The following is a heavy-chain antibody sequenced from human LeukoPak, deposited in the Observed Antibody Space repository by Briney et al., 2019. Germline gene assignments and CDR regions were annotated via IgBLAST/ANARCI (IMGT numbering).Heavy chain of an antibody. CDR1: GYTFTSYY. Sequence: ASVKVFCKASGYTFTSYYMHWVRQAPGQGLEWMGIINPSGGSTSYAQKFQGRVTMTRDTSTSTVYMELSSLRSEDTAVYYCARSSYDSSGYYKTIDYWGQGTLVTVSS. D-gene: IGHD3-22*01. CDR2: INPSGGST. CDR3: ARSSYDSSGYYKTIDY. V-gene: IGHV1-46*01. J-gene: IGHJ4*02.